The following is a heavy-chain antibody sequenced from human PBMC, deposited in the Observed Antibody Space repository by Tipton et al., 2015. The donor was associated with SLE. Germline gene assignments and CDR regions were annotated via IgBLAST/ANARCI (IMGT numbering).Heavy chain of an antibody. CDR1: GGSISSHY. Sequence: TLSLTCTVSGGSISSHYWSWIRQPPGKGLEWIGYIYYSGSTNYNPSLKSRVTISVDTSKNQFSLKLSSVTAADTAVYYCARDSGSYWHFDYWGQGTLVTVSS. CDR3: ARDSGSYWHFDY. V-gene: IGHV4-59*11. D-gene: IGHD1-26*01. CDR2: IYYSGST. J-gene: IGHJ4*02.